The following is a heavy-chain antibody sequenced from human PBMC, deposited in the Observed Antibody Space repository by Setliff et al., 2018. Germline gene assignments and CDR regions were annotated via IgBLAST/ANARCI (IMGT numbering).Heavy chain of an antibody. CDR2: IYYSGST. J-gene: IGHJ4*02. D-gene: IGHD3-3*01. V-gene: IGHV4-39*07. CDR1: GGSISSSSYY. CDR3: ASRATYYNFWSGYYLY. Sequence: PSETLSLTCTVSGGSISSSSYYWGWIRQPPGKGLEWIGSIYYSGSTYYNPSLKSRVTISVDTSKNQFSLNLSSVTAADTAVYYCASRATYYNFWSGYYLYWGQGTLVTVSS.